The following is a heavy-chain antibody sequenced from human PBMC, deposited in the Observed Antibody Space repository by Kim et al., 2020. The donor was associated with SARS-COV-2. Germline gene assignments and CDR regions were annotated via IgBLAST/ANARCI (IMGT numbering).Heavy chain of an antibody. CDR2: IWYDGSNK. CDR3: ARGSQQLVPYYYYYYGMAA. J-gene: IGHJ6*02. D-gene: IGHD6-13*01. CDR1: GFTFSSYG. V-gene: IGHV3-33*01. Sequence: GGSLRLSCAASGFTFSSYGMHWVRQAPGKGLEWVSGIWYDGSNKYYADSVKGRFTISRDNSKNTLYLQMNSLRAEDTAVYYCARGSQQLVPYYYYYYGMAAGGQGTTVPVSS.